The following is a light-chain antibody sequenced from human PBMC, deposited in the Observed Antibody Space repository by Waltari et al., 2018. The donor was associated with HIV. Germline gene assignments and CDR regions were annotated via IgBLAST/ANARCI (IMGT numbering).Light chain of an antibody. V-gene: IGKV3-11*01. CDR1: QSISNY. Sequence: ELLLTQSPATLSLPPGARTILSCRASQSISNYLGWYQQKPGQAPRLLIYDASNRATGIPARFSGSGSGTDFTLTISSLEPEDFAVYYCQQRNSWPLTFGGGTKVEIK. CDR2: DAS. CDR3: QQRNSWPLT. J-gene: IGKJ4*01.